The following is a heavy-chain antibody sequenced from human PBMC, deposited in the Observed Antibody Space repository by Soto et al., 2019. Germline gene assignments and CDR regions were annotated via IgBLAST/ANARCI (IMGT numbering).Heavy chain of an antibody. D-gene: IGHD1-26*01. J-gene: IGHJ4*02. CDR2: ISYDGSNK. CDR3: ARDSGSYSPYFDY. V-gene: IGHV3-30-3*01. CDR1: GFTFSSYA. Sequence: PGGSLRLSCAASGFTFSSYAMHWVRQAPGKGLEWVAVISYDGSNKYYADSVKGRFTISRDNSKNTLYLQMNSLRAEDTAVYYCARDSGSYSPYFDYWGQGTLVTVSS.